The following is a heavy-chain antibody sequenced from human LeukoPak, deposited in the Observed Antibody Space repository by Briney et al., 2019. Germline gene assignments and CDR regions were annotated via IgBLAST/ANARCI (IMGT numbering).Heavy chain of an antibody. Sequence: GGSLRLSCAASGFTFSSYEMNWVRQAPGKGLEWVANIKQDGSEKYYVDSVKGRFTISRDNAKNSLYLQMNSLRAEDTAVYYCTSRGGSYPDYWGQGTLVTVSS. CDR2: IKQDGSEK. V-gene: IGHV3-7*01. CDR3: TSRGGSYPDY. CDR1: GFTFSSYE. J-gene: IGHJ4*02. D-gene: IGHD1-26*01.